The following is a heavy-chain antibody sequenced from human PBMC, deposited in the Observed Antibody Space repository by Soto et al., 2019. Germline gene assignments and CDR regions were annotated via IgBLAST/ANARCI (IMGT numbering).Heavy chain of an antibody. D-gene: IGHD3-9*01. CDR3: ARVTERWHYMDWFYHFDQ. CDR2: IYYSGSS. V-gene: IGHV4-59*01. J-gene: IGHJ4*02. CDR1: GGSLGGYY. Sequence: SETLSLTCTVSGGSLGGYYWGWIRQPPGKGLEWIGYIYYSGSSKYNPSFKSRVAMSADPRKNQIFLKLRSVTAAETAIYYCARVTERWHYMDWFYHFDQCGQGTPVTVTS.